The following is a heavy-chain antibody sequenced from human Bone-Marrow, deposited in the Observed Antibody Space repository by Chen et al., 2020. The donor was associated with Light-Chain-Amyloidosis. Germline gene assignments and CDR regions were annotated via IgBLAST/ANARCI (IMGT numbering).Heavy chain of an antibody. CDR2: INPNRGGT. CDR1: GSTFTGYY. V-gene: IGHV1-2*02. CDR3: AWSVAGTVTFDY. D-gene: IGHD6-19*01. J-gene: IGHJ4*02. Sequence: QVQLVQSGAEGKKPGASVTVSCEASGSTFTGYYMHWGRQAPGQGLEWMGWINPNRGGTNYAQKCQGRVTMTRDTSISTAYMELSRLRADDTAVYYCAWSVAGTVTFDYWGQGTLVTVSS.